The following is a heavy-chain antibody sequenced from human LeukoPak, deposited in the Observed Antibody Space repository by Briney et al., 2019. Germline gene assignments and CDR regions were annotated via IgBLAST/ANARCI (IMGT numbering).Heavy chain of an antibody. J-gene: IGHJ4*02. CDR3: ARGRVRNRSGTKDSYYFDY. CDR1: GGSISSYY. D-gene: IGHD1-26*01. V-gene: IGHV4-59*08. Sequence: SETLSLTCAVSGGSISSYYWSWIRQPPGKGLEWIGYIYYSGSTNYNPSLKSRVTISVDTSKNQFSLKLSSVTAADTAVYYCARGRVRNRSGTKDSYYFDYWGQGTLVTVSS. CDR2: IYYSGST.